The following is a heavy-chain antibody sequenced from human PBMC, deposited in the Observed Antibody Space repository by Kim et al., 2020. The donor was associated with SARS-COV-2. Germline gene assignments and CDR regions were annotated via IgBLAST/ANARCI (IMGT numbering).Heavy chain of an antibody. V-gene: IGHV1-3*01. Sequence: TMYTQKIEERVIITRDTSASTVYMEMGSLRSEDTAIYYCAREKDLLPLFDHWGQGTPVTVSS. J-gene: IGHJ4*02. CDR2: T. CDR3: AREKDLLPLFDH. D-gene: IGHD1-26*01.